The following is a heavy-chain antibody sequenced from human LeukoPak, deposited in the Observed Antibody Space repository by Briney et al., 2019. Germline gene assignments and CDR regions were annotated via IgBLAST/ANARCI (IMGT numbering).Heavy chain of an antibody. CDR3: AKDRGKQLVLDY. Sequence: GRSLRLSCAASGFTFSSYGMHWVRQAPGKGLEWVAVIWCDGSNKYYADSVKGRFTISRDNSKNTLYLQMNSLRAEDTAVYYCAKDRGKQLVLDYWGQGTLVTVSS. J-gene: IGHJ4*02. CDR2: IWCDGSNK. CDR1: GFTFSSYG. V-gene: IGHV3-33*06. D-gene: IGHD6-6*01.